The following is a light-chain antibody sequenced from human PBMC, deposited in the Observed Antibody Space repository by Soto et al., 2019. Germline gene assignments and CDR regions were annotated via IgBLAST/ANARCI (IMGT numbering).Light chain of an antibody. Sequence: QAVVTQPPSASGTPGQRVTISCSGSSSNIGSNYVYWYQQLPGTAPKLLIYRNNQRPSGVPDRFSGSKSGTSASLALSGLRSEDEADYYCAAWDDSLSGLWVFGGGTKVTVL. CDR3: AAWDDSLSGLWV. CDR1: SSNIGSNY. V-gene: IGLV1-47*01. J-gene: IGLJ3*02. CDR2: RNN.